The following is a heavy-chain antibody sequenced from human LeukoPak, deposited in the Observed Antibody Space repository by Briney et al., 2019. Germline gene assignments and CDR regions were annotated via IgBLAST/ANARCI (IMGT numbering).Heavy chain of an antibody. CDR1: GFTFSNAW. CDR2: IKSKTDGGTT. CDR3: TTDGDSSSWYDYFDY. Sequence: GGPLRLSGAASGFTFSNAWMSWVRQAPGKGREWVGRIKSKTDGGTTDYAAPVKGRFTISRDDSKNTLYLQMNSLKTEDTAVYYCTTDGDSSSWYDYFDYWGQGTLVTVSS. V-gene: IGHV3-15*01. J-gene: IGHJ4*02. D-gene: IGHD6-13*01.